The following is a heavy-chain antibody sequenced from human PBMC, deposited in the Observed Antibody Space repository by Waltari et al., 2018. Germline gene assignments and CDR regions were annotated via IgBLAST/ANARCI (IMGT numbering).Heavy chain of an antibody. D-gene: IGHD6-19*01. CDR1: GYTFTGYY. V-gene: IGHV1-2*02. CDR3: AREGGSGRDFDY. J-gene: IGHJ4*02. CDR2: INPNSGGT. Sequence: QVQLVQSGAEVKKPGASGKVPCTAAGYTFTGYYRHWVRQAPGQGREWMGWINPNSGGTNYAQKFQGRVTMTRDTSISTAYMELSRLRSDDTAVYYCAREGGSGRDFDYWGQGTLVTVSS.